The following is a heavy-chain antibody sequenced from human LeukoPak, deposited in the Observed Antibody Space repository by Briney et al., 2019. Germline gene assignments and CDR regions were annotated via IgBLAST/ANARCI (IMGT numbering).Heavy chain of an antibody. V-gene: IGHV4-34*01. Sequence: PSETLSLTCAVYGGSFSAYYWTWIRQPPGKGLEWIGEINHSGSINYNPSLKRRVTISVDTSKNQFSLKLSSVTAADTAVYYCAKRGPYYYGSGSYYKGAQYYFDSWGQGPLVTVSS. J-gene: IGHJ4*02. D-gene: IGHD3-10*01. CDR2: INHSGSI. CDR1: GGSFSAYY. CDR3: AKRGPYYYGSGSYYKGAQYYFDS.